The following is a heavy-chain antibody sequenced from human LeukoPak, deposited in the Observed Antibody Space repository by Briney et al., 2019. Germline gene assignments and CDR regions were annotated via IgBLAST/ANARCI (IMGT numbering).Heavy chain of an antibody. CDR1: GFTFNSYA. CDR3: ARHRSSWLIDY. CDR2: ISDSGGNT. Sequence: GGSLRLSCAASGFTFNSYAMSLVPQTPWGRLQWVSGISDSGGNTYYADSVRGRFTISRDNSKNTLYLQMNSLRAEDTAVYYCARHRSSWLIDYWGQGTLVTVSS. D-gene: IGHD6-6*01. V-gene: IGHV3-23*01. J-gene: IGHJ4*02.